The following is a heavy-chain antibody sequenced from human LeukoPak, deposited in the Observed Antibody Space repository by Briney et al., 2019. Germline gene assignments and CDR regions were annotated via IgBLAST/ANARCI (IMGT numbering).Heavy chain of an antibody. J-gene: IGHJ4*02. CDR3: ARRPDYVWGSYRYTSFDY. Sequence: PSETLSLTCAVYGGSSSGYYWSWIRQPPGKGLEWIGEINHSGSTNYNPSLKSRVTISVDTSKNQFSLKLSSVTAADTAVYYCARRPDYVWGSYRYTSFDYWGQETLVTVSS. CDR2: INHSGST. V-gene: IGHV4-34*01. D-gene: IGHD3-16*02. CDR1: GGSSSGYY.